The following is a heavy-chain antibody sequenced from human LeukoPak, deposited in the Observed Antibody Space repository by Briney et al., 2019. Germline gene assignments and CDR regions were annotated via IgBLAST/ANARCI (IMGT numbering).Heavy chain of an antibody. CDR3: VSDAFDI. CDR1: GFTFSNFE. V-gene: IGHV3-48*03. J-gene: IGHJ3*02. Sequence: PGGSPRLSCAASGFTFSNFEMTWVRQAPEKGLELVSYISSSGSAIYYGDSVKGRFTISRDNAKNSLYLQMNNLRAEDTAVYYCVSDAFDIWGQGTMVTVS. CDR2: ISSSGSAI.